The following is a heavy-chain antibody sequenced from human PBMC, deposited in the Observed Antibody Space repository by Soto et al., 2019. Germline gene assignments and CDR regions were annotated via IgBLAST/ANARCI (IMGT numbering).Heavy chain of an antibody. J-gene: IGHJ6*02. CDR1: GGIFSSYA. D-gene: IGHD3-10*01. V-gene: IGHV1-69*13. Sequence: SVKVSCKASGGIFSSYAISWVRQAPGQGLEWMGGIIPIFGTANYAQKFQGRVTITADESTSTAYMELSSLRSEDTAVYYCASLYRTMVRGVPSPYYYGMDVWGQGTTVTV. CDR3: ASLYRTMVRGVPSPYYYGMDV. CDR2: IIPIFGTA.